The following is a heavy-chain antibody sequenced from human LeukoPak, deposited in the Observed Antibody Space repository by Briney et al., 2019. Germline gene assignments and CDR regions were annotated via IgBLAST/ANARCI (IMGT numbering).Heavy chain of an antibody. V-gene: IGHV1-2*02. Sequence: GASVKVSCKTSGYTFTDYYIPWVRQAPGQGLQWMGWITPNSGGTNYAQKFQGRVTMTRDTSISTAYMELSSLRSDDTAVYYCARGTTVIQTLDYWGQGTLVTVSS. J-gene: IGHJ4*02. CDR3: ARGTTVIQTLDY. D-gene: IGHD4-17*01. CDR1: GYTFTDYY. CDR2: ITPNSGGT.